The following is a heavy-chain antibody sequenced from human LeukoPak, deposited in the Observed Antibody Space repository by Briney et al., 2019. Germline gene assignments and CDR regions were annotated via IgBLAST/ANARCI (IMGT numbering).Heavy chain of an antibody. CDR3: ARGEPTSSFRPFDY. J-gene: IGHJ4*02. CDR1: GFTFSNYW. D-gene: IGHD1-26*01. Sequence: GGSLRLSCAASGFTFSNYWMNWVRQAPGKGLEWVADIKADGSETHYVDPLKGRFTISRDNANNLLYLQMDSLRVEDTAVYYCARGEPTSSFRPFDYWGQGILVTVSS. CDR2: IKADGSET. V-gene: IGHV3-7*03.